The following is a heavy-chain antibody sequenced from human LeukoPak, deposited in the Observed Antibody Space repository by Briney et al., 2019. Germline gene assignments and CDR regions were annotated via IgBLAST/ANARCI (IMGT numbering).Heavy chain of an antibody. D-gene: IGHD3-9*01. Sequence: PGGSLRLSCAASGFTFSSYGMHWVRQAPGKGLEWVAFIRYDGSNKYYADSVKGRFTISRDNSKNTLYLQMNSLRAEDTAVYYCAEDSEVLRYFDWSTDYWGQGTLVTVSS. CDR1: GFTFSSYG. CDR3: AEDSEVLRYFDWSTDY. J-gene: IGHJ4*02. CDR2: IRYDGSNK. V-gene: IGHV3-30*02.